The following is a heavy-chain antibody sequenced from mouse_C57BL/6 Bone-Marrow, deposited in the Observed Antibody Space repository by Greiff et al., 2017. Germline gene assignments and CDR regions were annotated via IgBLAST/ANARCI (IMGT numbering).Heavy chain of an antibody. CDR1: GYTFTSYT. CDR3: ARKQLRLRYYFDY. D-gene: IGHD3-2*02. CDR2: INPSSGYT. Sequence: VKLQQSGAELARPGASVKMSCKASGYTFTSYTMHWVKQRPGQGLEWIGYINPSSGYTKYNQKFKDKATLTADQSSSTAYMQLSSLTSEDSAVDYCARKQLRLRYYFDYWGQGTTLTVSS. V-gene: IGHV1-4*01. J-gene: IGHJ2*01.